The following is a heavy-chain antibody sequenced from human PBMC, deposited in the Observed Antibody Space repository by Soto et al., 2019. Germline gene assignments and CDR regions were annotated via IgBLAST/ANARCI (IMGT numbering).Heavy chain of an antibody. Sequence: GSLRLSCAASGFTFSSYAMSWIRQPPGKGLEWIGYIYYSGSTNYNPSLKSRVTISVDTSKNQFSLKLGSVTAADTAVYYCARHGDIVVVVAANFDIWGQGTMVTVSS. J-gene: IGHJ3*02. CDR1: GFTFSSYA. D-gene: IGHD2-15*01. V-gene: IGHV4-59*08. CDR2: IYYSGST. CDR3: ARHGDIVVVVAANFDI.